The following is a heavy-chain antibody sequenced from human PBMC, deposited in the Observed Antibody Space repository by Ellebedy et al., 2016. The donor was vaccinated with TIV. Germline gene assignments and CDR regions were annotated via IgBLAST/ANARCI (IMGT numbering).Heavy chain of an antibody. CDR2: ISFDGRAV. Sequence: GGSLRLXXAASGFTFSSSTMHWVRQAPGWGLDWGAGISFDGRAVHYADSVKGRFTISRDNSKNTLSLQMNSLRGEDSAIYYCARGPYSSGHCDAFDVWGRGTTVTVSS. J-gene: IGHJ3*01. V-gene: IGHV3-30*04. CDR1: GFTFSSST. D-gene: IGHD6-19*01. CDR3: ARGPYSSGHCDAFDV.